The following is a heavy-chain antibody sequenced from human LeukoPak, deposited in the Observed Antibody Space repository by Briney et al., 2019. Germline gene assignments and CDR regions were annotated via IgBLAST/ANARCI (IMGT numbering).Heavy chain of an antibody. V-gene: IGHV3-53*01. D-gene: IGHD2-15*01. J-gene: IGHJ6*02. CDR3: ARGRGLDV. Sequence: GGSLRLSCAASGFIVSANYMSWVRQTPGKGLEWVSIFCSGGATFYVDSVKGRFTISRDNSKNMLYLQMNSLRAEDTAVYYCARGRGLDVWGQGTTVTVSS. CDR1: GFIVSANY. CDR2: FCSGGAT.